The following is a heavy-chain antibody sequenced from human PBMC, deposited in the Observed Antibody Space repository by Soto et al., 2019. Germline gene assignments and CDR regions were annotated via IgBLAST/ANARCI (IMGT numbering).Heavy chain of an antibody. J-gene: IGHJ4*02. CDR1: GGSISSYY. CDR3: ARAGSSWHYYFDY. Sequence: QVQLQESGPGLVKPSETLSLTCTVSGGSISSYYWSWIRQPPGKGLEWIGYIYYSGSTNYNPSLTSRVTISVDTSKNQFSLKLSAVTAADTGVYYCARAGSSWHYYFDYWGQGTLVTVSS. V-gene: IGHV4-59*01. D-gene: IGHD6-13*01. CDR2: IYYSGST.